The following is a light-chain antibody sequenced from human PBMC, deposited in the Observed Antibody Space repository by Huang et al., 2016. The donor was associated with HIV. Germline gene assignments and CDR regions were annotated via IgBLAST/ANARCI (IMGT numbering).Light chain of an antibody. J-gene: IGKJ2*01. CDR2: LAS. CDR3: MQALQTFT. Sequence: DIVLTQSPLSLPVIPGEPASISCRSNQSLLHSNEYNCLDCYLQKPGPSPQLLIYLASKRACGVPHRVSGSGSGTDFTLEISRVEAEEVGIYYCMQALQTFTFGQGTKLEI. V-gene: IGKV2-28*01. CDR1: QSLLHSNEYNC.